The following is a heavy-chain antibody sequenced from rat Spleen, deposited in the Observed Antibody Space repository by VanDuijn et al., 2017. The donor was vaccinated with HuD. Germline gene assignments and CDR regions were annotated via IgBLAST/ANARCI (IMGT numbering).Heavy chain of an antibody. CDR1: GFTFDSFP. Sequence: EVQLVESGGGLVQPGRSMILSCAASGFTFDSFPMAWVRQAPTKGLEWVATITTTGGGTYFRDSVKGRFTISRDNAKSTLYLQMNSLRSEDTATYYCARHEPLFDYWGQGVMVTVSS. V-gene: IGHV5-46*01. J-gene: IGHJ2*01. D-gene: IGHD3-4*01. CDR2: ITTTGGGT. CDR3: ARHEPLFDY.